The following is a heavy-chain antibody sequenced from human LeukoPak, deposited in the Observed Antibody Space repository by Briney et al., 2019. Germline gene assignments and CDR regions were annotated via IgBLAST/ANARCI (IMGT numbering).Heavy chain of an antibody. D-gene: IGHD4-23*01. V-gene: IGHV3-53*01. CDR1: GFTFSSYA. CDR3: ARVARPVVTSFRNWFDP. J-gene: IGHJ5*02. Sequence: TGGSLRLSCAASGFTFSSYAMSWVRQAPGKGLEWVSVIYSGGSTYYADSVKGRFTISRDNSKNTLYLQMNSLRAEDTAVYYCARVARPVVTSFRNWFDPWGQGTLVTVSS. CDR2: IYSGGST.